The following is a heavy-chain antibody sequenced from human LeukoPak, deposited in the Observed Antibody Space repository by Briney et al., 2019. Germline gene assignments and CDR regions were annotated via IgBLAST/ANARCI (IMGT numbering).Heavy chain of an antibody. CDR3: ARSDDYGDYVDY. J-gene: IGHJ4*02. V-gene: IGHV1-2*02. Sequence: ASVKVSCKASGYTFTGYYMHWVRQAPGQGLEWMGWINPNSGGTNYAQKFQGRVTMTRDTSINTAYMELSRLRSDDTAVYYCARSDDYGDYVDYWGQGTLVTVSS. CDR2: INPNSGGT. D-gene: IGHD4-17*01. CDR1: GYTFTGYY.